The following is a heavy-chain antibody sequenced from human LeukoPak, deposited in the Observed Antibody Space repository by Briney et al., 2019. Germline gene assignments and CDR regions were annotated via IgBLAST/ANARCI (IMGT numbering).Heavy chain of an antibody. Sequence: GGSLRLSCAASGFTFSSYWMHWVRQTPGKGLVWVSRINSDGSSTSYADSVKGRFTISRDNAKNTVYLQMNSLRAEDTAVYYCAKCYRDGYNLDAFDIWGQGTMVTVSS. D-gene: IGHD5-24*01. CDR3: AKCYRDGYNLDAFDI. CDR1: GFTFSSYW. J-gene: IGHJ3*02. CDR2: INSDGSST. V-gene: IGHV3-74*01.